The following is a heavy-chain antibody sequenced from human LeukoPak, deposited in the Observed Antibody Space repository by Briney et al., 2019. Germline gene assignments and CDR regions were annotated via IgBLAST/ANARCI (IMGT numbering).Heavy chain of an antibody. CDR2: ITWDGGST. CDR1: GFSFRNFA. J-gene: IGHJ4*02. Sequence: GGSLRLSCGASGFSFRNFAMSWVRQAPGKGLQWVSLITWDGGSTFYADSVKGRFTISRDNSKKSLSLQMYGLSTEDTALYYCARERRRVIDYWGQGTLVTVSS. D-gene: IGHD1-26*01. CDR3: ARERRRVIDY. V-gene: IGHV3-43*02.